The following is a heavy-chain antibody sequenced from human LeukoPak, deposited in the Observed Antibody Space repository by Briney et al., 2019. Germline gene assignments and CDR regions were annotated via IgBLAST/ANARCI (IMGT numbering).Heavy chain of an antibody. J-gene: IGHJ4*02. CDR1: GGTFIIYA. D-gene: IGHD3-10*01. Sequence: SVKVSCKASGGTFIIYAINWVRQTPGQGLEWMGRISPMLGIPNYAQKFQGRVTITADKSTSTAYMELSSLGSEDTAVYYCGRALSGSGGDAPFDYWGQGTLVTVSS. CDR3: GRALSGSGGDAPFDY. V-gene: IGHV1-69*04. CDR2: ISPMLGIP.